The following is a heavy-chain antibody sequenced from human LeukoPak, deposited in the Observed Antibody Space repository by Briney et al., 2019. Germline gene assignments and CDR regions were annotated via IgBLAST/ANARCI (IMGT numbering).Heavy chain of an antibody. D-gene: IGHD1-20*01. CDR2: ISAYNGNT. CDR1: GYTFTSYA. V-gene: IGHV1-18*01. Sequence: GASVKVSCKASGYTFTSYAISWVRQAPGQGLEWMGWISAYNGNTNYAQKFQCRVTMTKDTSTSTAYMELRSLRSDDTAVYYCARDYNFREKYNWFDPWGQGTLVTVSS. J-gene: IGHJ5*02. CDR3: ARDYNFREKYNWFDP.